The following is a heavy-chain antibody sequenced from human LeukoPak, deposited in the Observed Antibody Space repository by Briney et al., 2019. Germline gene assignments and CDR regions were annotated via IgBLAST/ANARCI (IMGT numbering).Heavy chain of an antibody. Sequence: GGSLRLSCAASGFTFSSYGMHWVRQAPGKGLEWVAVISYDGSNKYYADSVKGRFTISRDNSENTLYLQMNSLRAEDTAVYYCAKDHVGAFDYWGQGTLVTVSS. V-gene: IGHV3-30*18. D-gene: IGHD3-16*01. CDR1: GFTFSSYG. J-gene: IGHJ4*02. CDR3: AKDHVGAFDY. CDR2: ISYDGSNK.